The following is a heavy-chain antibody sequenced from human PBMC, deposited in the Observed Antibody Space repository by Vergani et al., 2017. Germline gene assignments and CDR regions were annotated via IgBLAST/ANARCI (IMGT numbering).Heavy chain of an antibody. J-gene: IGHJ4*02. CDR1: GYTFTSYA. Sequence: QFQLVQSGAEVKKPGASVKVSCKASGYTFTSYAMHWVRQAPGQRLEWMGWINAGNGNTKYSQKFQGRVTITRDESTSTANMELSSLRSEDTAVYYCAMPRAKYYGSGSYLRQEEGYGGQGTLVTVSS. CDR2: INAGNGNT. CDR3: AMPRAKYYGSGSYLRQEEGY. V-gene: IGHV1-3*01. D-gene: IGHD3-10*01.